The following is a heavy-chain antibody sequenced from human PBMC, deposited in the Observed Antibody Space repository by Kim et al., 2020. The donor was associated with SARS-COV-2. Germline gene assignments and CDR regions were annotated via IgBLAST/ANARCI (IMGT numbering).Heavy chain of an antibody. CDR1: GFTFSIYG. D-gene: IGHD1-26*01. J-gene: IGHJ3*02. CDR2: ISYDGSNK. Sequence: GGSLRPSCAASGFTFSIYGMHWVRQAPGKGLEWVAVISYDGSNKYYADSVKGRFTISRDNSKNTLYLQMNSLRAEDTAVYYCAKDPSVVGATYGAFDIWGQGTMVTVSS. CDR3: AKDPSVVGATYGAFDI. V-gene: IGHV3-30*18.